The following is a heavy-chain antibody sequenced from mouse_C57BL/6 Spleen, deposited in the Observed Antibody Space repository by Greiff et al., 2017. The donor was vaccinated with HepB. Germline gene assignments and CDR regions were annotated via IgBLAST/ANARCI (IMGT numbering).Heavy chain of an antibody. V-gene: IGHV14-1*01. D-gene: IGHD1-1*01. CDR1: GFNIKDYY. CDR3: TTKDYGSSYYFDY. Sequence: EVQLQQSGAELVRPGASVKLSCTASGFNIKDYYMHWVKQRPEQGLEWIGRIDPEDGDTEYAPKFQGKATMTADTSSNTAYLQLSSLTSEDTAVYYCTTKDYGSSYYFDYWGQGTTLTVSS. J-gene: IGHJ2*01. CDR2: IDPEDGDT.